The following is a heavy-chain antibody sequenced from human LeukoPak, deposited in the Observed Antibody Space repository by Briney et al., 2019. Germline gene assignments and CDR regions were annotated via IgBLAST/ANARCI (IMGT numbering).Heavy chain of an antibody. CDR3: AGHHPRNTVDF. V-gene: IGHV4-59*08. CDR2: ISDIGSI. Sequence: SETLSLTCTVSGGSISSYYLSWIRQPPGKGLEWIAYISDIGSINYNPSLKSRVTISLDTSKNQLSLKLRSVTAAGTAVYYCAGHHPRNTVDFWGQGTLVTVSS. CDR1: GGSISSYY. J-gene: IGHJ4*02. D-gene: IGHD2/OR15-2a*01.